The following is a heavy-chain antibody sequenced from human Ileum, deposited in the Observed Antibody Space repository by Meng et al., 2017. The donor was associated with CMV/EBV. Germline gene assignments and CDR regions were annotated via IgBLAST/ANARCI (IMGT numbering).Heavy chain of an antibody. J-gene: IGHJ6*02. Sequence: WSWVRQPQGKGLGWIGEIYHSGSTNYNPSLKSRVTISVDKSKNQFSLKLSSVTAADTAVYYCAREAGYYYGSGSYYPRDYYYGMDVWGQGTTVTVSS. CDR2: IYHSGST. V-gene: IGHV4-4*02. CDR3: AREAGYYYGSGSYYPRDYYYGMDV. D-gene: IGHD3-10*01.